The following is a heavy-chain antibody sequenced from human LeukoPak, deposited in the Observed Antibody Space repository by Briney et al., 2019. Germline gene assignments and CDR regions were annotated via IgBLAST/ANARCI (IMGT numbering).Heavy chain of an antibody. CDR2: IYYSGST. J-gene: IGHJ4*02. V-gene: IGHV4-39*01. D-gene: IGHD1-14*01. CDR3: ARQISINLIDY. CDR1: GGSISSSSYY. Sequence: SETLSLTCTVSGGSISSSSYYWVWIRQSPGMGLEWIGTIYYSGSTYYNPSLKSRVTISVDTSKNQFSLKLRPVTAADTAVYYCARQISINLIDYWGQGTLVTVSS.